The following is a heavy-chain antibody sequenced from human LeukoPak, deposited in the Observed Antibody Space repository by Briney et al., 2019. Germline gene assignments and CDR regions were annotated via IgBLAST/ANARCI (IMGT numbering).Heavy chain of an antibody. CDR1: GGSISSGDYY. Sequence: SETLSLTCTVSGGSISSGDYYWSWIRQPPGKGLEWIGYIYYSGSTYYNPSLKSRVTISVDTSKNQFSLKLSSVTAADMAVYYCARVTRYYYDSSGYYYFDYWGQGTLVTVSS. D-gene: IGHD3-22*01. V-gene: IGHV4-30-4*01. J-gene: IGHJ4*02. CDR2: IYYSGST. CDR3: ARVTRYYYDSSGYYYFDY.